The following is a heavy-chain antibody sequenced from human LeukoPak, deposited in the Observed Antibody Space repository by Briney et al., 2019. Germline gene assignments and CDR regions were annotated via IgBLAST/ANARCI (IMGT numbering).Heavy chain of an antibody. J-gene: IGHJ4*02. D-gene: IGHD3-22*01. Sequence: GGSLRLSCAASGFTFSSYAMSWVRQAPGKGPEWVSAISGSGGSTYYADSVKGRFTISRDNSKNTLYLQMNSLRAEDTAVYHCAKDLRTGLVVIGFDYWGQGTLVTVSS. CDR3: AKDLRTGLVVIGFDY. CDR1: GFTFSSYA. V-gene: IGHV3-23*01. CDR2: ISGSGGST.